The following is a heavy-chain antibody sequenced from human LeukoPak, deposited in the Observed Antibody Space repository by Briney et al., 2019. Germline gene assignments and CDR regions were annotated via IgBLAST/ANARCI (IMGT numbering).Heavy chain of an antibody. J-gene: IGHJ3*02. V-gene: IGHV4-4*07. CDR2: IYFSGST. D-gene: IGHD2-2*02. CDR1: GTSINNYY. Sequence: SETLSLTCTVSGTSINNYYWSWFRQPAGKGLEWIGRIYFSGSTNYNPSLKSRITMSLDTSKNQFFLNLRFVTAADTAVYFCAREMAVAGPYTFDIWGQGTEVTVSS. CDR3: AREMAVAGPYTFDI.